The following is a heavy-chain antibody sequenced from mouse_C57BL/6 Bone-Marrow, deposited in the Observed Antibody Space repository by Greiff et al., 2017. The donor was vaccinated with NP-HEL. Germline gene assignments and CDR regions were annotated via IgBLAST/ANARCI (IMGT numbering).Heavy chain of an antibody. CDR1: GYTFTDYY. Sequence: EVQLQQSGPELVKPGASVKISCKASGYTFTDYYMNWVKQSHGKSLEWIGDINPNNGGTSYNQKFKGKATLTVDKSSSTAYMEIRSLTSEDSAVYYCGSYFDYWGQGTTLTVSS. V-gene: IGHV1-26*01. J-gene: IGHJ2*01. CDR2: INPNNGGT. CDR3: GSYFDY.